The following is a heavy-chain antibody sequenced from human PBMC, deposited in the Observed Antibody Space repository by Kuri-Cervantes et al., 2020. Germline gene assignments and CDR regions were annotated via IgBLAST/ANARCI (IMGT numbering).Heavy chain of an antibody. V-gene: IGHV4-4*07. J-gene: IGHJ4*02. D-gene: IGHD3-22*01. CDR3: ARDGHDSSGYYGLFDY. Sequence: SETLSLTCTVSGGSISSYYWSWIRQPAGKGLEWIGRIYTSGSTNYNPSLKSRVTISVDKSKNQFSLKMSSVTAADTAIYYCARDGHDSSGYYGLFDYWGQGTLVTVSS. CDR1: GGSISSYY. CDR2: IYTSGST.